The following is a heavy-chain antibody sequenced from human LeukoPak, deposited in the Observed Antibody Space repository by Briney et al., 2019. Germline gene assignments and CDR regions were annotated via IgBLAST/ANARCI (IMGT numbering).Heavy chain of an antibody. CDR2: ISYDGSNK. V-gene: IGHV3-30*18. J-gene: IGHJ4*02. CDR3: AKDMHYDSSGYYGLQFDS. D-gene: IGHD3-22*01. CDR1: GFTFSGYG. Sequence: PGGSLRLSCAASGFTFSGYGMHWVRQAPGKGLEWVAVISYDGSNKYYADSVKGRFTIAGDNSKKILYLQMNSLRADDTAVYYCAKDMHYDSSGYYGLQFDSWGQGTLVTVSS.